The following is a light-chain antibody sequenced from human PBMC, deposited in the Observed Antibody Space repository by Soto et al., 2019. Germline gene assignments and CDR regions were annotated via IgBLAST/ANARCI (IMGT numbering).Light chain of an antibody. CDR3: QQSYSTSWT. CDR1: QSISSY. CDR2: AAS. V-gene: IGKV1-39*01. Sequence: DSQMTQSPASLSASVGDGGTIAGRASQSISSYLNWYQQKPGKAPKLLIYAASSLQSGVPSRFSGSGSGTDFTLTISSLQPEDFATYYCQQSYSTSWTFGQGTKVDTK. J-gene: IGKJ1*01.